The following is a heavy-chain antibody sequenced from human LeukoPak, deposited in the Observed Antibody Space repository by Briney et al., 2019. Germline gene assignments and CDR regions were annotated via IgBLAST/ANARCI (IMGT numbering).Heavy chain of an antibody. Sequence: GGSLRLSCAASGFTFSSYSMNWVRQAPGKGLEWVSSISSSSSYIYYPDSVKGRFTISRDNAKNSLYLQMNSLRAEDTAVYYCARDSQTYDFWSGYLDWGQGTLVTVSS. CDR2: ISSSSSYI. J-gene: IGHJ4*02. V-gene: IGHV3-21*01. CDR1: GFTFSSYS. D-gene: IGHD3-3*01. CDR3: ARDSQTYDFWSGYLD.